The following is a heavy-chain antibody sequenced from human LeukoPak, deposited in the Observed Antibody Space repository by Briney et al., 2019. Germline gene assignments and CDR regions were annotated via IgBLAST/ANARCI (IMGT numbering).Heavy chain of an antibody. D-gene: IGHD1-26*01. CDR1: GFPFSTYW. Sequence: GGSLRLSCAASGFPFSTYWMHWVRQAPGNGPGWVSRISSDGIDTNYADSVKGRFTNSRDNAKNTLFLQMNSLRAEDTAVYYCARAFSGVGDAYDIWGQGTMVTVSS. V-gene: IGHV3-74*01. CDR2: ISSDGIDT. J-gene: IGHJ3*02. CDR3: ARAFSGVGDAYDI.